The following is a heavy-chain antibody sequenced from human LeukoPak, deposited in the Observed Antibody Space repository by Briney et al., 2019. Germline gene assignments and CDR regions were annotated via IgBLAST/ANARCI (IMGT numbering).Heavy chain of an antibody. CDR2: ISSSSSYI. V-gene: IGHV3-21*04. D-gene: IGHD3-10*01. J-gene: IGHJ6*03. CDR1: GFTFSSYS. CDR3: ARSFGSGISKSDYYYMDV. Sequence: GGSLRLSCAASGFTFSSYSMNWVRQAPGKGLEWVSSISSSSSYIYYADSVKGRFTISRDNAKNTLYLQMNSLRADDTAVYYCARSFGSGISKSDYYYMDVWGKGTTVTISS.